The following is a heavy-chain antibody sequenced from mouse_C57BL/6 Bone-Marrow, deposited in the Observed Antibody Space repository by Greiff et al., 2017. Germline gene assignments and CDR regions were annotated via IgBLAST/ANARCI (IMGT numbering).Heavy chain of an antibody. CDR2: IHPNSGST. CDR1: GYTFTSYW. J-gene: IGHJ2*01. V-gene: IGHV1-64*01. D-gene: IGHD2-3*01. Sequence: QVQLQQPGAELVKPGASVKLSCKASGYTFTSYWMHWVKQRPGQGLEWIGMIHPNSGSTNYNEKFKSKATLTVDKSSSTAYMQLSSLTSEDSAVYYCARSRDGYYLYYFDYWGQGTTLTVSS. CDR3: ARSRDGYYLYYFDY.